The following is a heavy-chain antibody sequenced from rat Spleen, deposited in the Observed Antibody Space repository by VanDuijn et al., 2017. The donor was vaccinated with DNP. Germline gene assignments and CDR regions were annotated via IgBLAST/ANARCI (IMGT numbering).Heavy chain of an antibody. CDR3: TRDYYGYNFNY. Sequence: QVQLKESGPGLVQPSQTLSLTCTVSGFSLTTYGVAWVRQPPGKGLEWIAEISSGGKPFYNSALKSRLSISRDTSKSQVFLKMNSLQPEDTAIYFCTRDYYGYNFNYWGQGVMVTVSS. D-gene: IGHD1-9*01. J-gene: IGHJ2*01. CDR1: GFSLTTYG. CDR2: ISSGGKP. V-gene: IGHV2S12*01.